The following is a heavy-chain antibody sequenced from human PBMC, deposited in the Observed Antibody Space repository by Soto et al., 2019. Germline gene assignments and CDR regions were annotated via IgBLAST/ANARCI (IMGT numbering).Heavy chain of an antibody. CDR3: ARDSSPFVGWFDP. D-gene: IGHD6-6*01. V-gene: IGHV4-59*01. J-gene: IGHJ5*02. CDR2: IYYSGST. Sequence: SETLSLTCTVSAGSISSYYWSWIRQPPGKGLEWIGYIYYSGSTNYNPSLKSRVTISVDPSKNQFSLNLSSVTAADTAMYYCARDSSPFVGWFDPWGQGTLVTVSS. CDR1: AGSISSYY.